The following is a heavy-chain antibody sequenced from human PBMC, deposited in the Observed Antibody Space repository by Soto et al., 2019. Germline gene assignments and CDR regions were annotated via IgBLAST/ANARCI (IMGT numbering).Heavy chain of an antibody. V-gene: IGHV4-34*01. J-gene: IGHJ2*01. CDR2: INDRGSI. D-gene: IGHD3-9*01. CDR1: GGSFSGYY. Sequence: QVQLQQWGAGPLRPLETLSLTCGVSGGSFSGYYWAWIRQSPGKGLEWIGEINDRGSINYNPSLKSRVSISVDTSKNHSSLHLSSVTAAVTAVYYCARESHDILTGPPWVWYFDLWGRGTLVTVSS. CDR3: ARESHDILTGPPWVWYFDL.